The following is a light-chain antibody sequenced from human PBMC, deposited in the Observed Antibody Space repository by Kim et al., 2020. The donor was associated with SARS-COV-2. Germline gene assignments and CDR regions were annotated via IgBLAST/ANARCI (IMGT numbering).Light chain of an antibody. CDR3: ATWDDSLNGHV. CDR1: SSNIGNNV. V-gene: IGLV1-36*01. J-gene: IGLJ1*01. Sequence: QRVTISCSGSSSNIGNNVDDWYQQLPGKAPKLLIYYDDLLPSGVSDRFSGSKSGTSASLAISELQSEDEADYYCATWDDSLNGHVFGTGTKVTVL. CDR2: YDD.